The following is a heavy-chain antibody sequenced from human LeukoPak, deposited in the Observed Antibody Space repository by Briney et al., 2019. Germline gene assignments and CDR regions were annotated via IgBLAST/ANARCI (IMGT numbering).Heavy chain of an antibody. J-gene: IGHJ6*04. CDR2: ISSSSSYI. D-gene: IGHD6-19*01. CDR1: RFTFSSYS. CDR3: ARDPRAYSSGWYDYYYYGMDV. Sequence: PGGSLTLSCAASRFTFSSYSMNWLRQAPGKGLEWVLSISSSSSYIYYADSVKGRFTISRDNAKNSLYLQMNSLRAEDTAVYYCARDPRAYSSGWYDYYYYGMDVWGKGTTVTVSS. V-gene: IGHV3-21*01.